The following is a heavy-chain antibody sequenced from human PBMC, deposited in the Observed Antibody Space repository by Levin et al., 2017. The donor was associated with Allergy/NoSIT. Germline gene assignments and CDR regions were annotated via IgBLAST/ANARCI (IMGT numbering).Heavy chain of an antibody. J-gene: IGHJ4*02. CDR3: ARGWGSYRYIKMLFDY. CDR2: INPSGGST. V-gene: IGHV1-46*01. CDR1: GYTFTSYY. D-gene: IGHD3-16*02. Sequence: GESLKISCKASGYTFTSYYMHWVRQAPGQGLEWMGIINPSGGSTSYAQKFQGRVTMTRDTSTSTVYMELSSLRSEDTAVYYCARGWGSYRYIKMLFDYWGQGTLVTVSS.